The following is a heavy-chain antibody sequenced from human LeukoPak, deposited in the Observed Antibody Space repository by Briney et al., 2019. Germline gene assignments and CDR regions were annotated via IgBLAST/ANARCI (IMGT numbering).Heavy chain of an antibody. CDR3: ARDRQVWDSSSWYDYMDV. D-gene: IGHD6-13*01. Sequence: PSETLSLTCTVSGGSISSSSYYWGWIRQPPGKGLEWIGSIYYSGSTYYNPSLKSRVTISVDTSKNQFSLKLSSVTAADTAVYYCARDRQVWDSSSWYDYMDVWGKGTTVTISS. CDR2: IYYSGST. CDR1: GGSISSSSYY. V-gene: IGHV4-39*07. J-gene: IGHJ6*03.